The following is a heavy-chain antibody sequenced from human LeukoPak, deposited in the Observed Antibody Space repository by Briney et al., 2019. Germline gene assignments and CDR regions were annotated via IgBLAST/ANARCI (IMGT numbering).Heavy chain of an antibody. CDR1: GGSISSGSYY. J-gene: IGHJ5*02. CDR2: IYTSGST. V-gene: IGHV4-61*02. CDR3: ARGSYDILTGYYTPNWFDP. D-gene: IGHD3-9*01. Sequence: SETLSLTCTVSGGSISSGSYYWSWIRQPAGKGLEWIGRIYTSGSTNYNPSLKSRVTISVDTSKNQFSLKLSSVTAADTDVYYCARGSYDILTGYYTPNWFDPWGQGTLVTVSS.